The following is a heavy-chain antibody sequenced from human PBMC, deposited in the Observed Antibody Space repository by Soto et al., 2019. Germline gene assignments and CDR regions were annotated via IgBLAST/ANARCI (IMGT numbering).Heavy chain of an antibody. CDR1: GYNFSSISVA. CDR2: TYHRSKWYN. V-gene: IGHV6-1*01. J-gene: IGHJ6*02. Sequence: PSQTLSLTCAISGYNFSSISVAWNWIRQSPSRGLEWLGRTYHRSKWYNEYAESVRGRITINPDTSKNQFSLQLNSVTPEDTAVYYCARVDYGMDVWGQGTTVTVSS. CDR3: ARVDYGMDV.